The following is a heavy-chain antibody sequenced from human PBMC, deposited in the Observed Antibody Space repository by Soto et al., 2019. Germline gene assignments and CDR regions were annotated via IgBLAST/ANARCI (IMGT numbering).Heavy chain of an antibody. Sequence: QVQLVQSGAEVNKPGASVKVSCKASGYTFTSYGISWVRQAPGQGLEWMGWINVYNGNTNYAQKLQGRVTMTTDTSTSTAYLALRSLRSDDPAVYFCARDTSRGEYDYWGQGTLVTVSS. CDR3: ARDTSRGEYDY. CDR2: INVYNGNT. CDR1: GYTFTSYG. V-gene: IGHV1-18*01. J-gene: IGHJ4*02. D-gene: IGHD3-10*01.